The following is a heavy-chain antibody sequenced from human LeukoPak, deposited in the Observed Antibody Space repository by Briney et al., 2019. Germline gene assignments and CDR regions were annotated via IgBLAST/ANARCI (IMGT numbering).Heavy chain of an antibody. V-gene: IGHV3-23*01. CDR1: GFTFSSYA. J-gene: IGHJ4*02. CDR3: ARHLSGVTGYTYGRGIDY. CDR2: ISGSGGST. D-gene: IGHD5-18*01. Sequence: TGGSLRLSCAASGFTFSSYAMSWVRQAPGKGLEWVSAISGSGGSTYYADSVKGRLTISRDNSKNTLYLQMNSLRAEDTAVYYCARHLSGVTGYTYGRGIDYWGQGTLVTVSS.